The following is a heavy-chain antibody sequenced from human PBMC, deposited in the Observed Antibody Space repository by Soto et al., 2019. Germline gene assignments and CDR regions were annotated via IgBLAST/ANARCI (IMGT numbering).Heavy chain of an antibody. CDR2: FYYSGST. Sequence: QVQLQESGPGLVKPSETLSLTCTVSGGSISSGSYHWTWVRQPPGKGLEWIGYFYYSGSTSYNPSLKGRVTISVDTSRNQFSLRLSSVTAADTAVYYCARGPMGGTYFMRNYGLDVWGHGTTVTVSS. J-gene: IGHJ6*02. V-gene: IGHV4-61*01. CDR3: ARGPMGGTYFMRNYGLDV. CDR1: GGSISSGSYH. D-gene: IGHD3-10*01.